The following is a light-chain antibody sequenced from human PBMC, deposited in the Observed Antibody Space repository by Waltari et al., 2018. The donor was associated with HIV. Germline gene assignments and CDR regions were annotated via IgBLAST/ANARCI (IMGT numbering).Light chain of an antibody. CDR1: QSVSSF. J-gene: IGKJ4*01. V-gene: IGKV3-11*01. Sequence: EIVLTQSPATLSLSLVARATLSCRASQSVSSFLAWFQQKPGQAPRLLISDASTRATGSPARFSGSGCGTDFTLTISSLEPEDCAVYYCQQRSDWPRLTFGGGTKVEIK. CDR2: DAS. CDR3: QQRSDWPRLT.